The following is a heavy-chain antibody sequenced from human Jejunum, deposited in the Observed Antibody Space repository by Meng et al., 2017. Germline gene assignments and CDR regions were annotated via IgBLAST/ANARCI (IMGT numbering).Heavy chain of an antibody. CDR1: GDSITTNTY. Sequence: QLPLPESGPGLVKPSGTLSLTCTVSGDSITTNTYWSWVRQSPEKGLEWIGQIDHRGSPYYNPSLKSRVTMSVDKSKSQVSLQLTSVTAADTAVYYCAKHGGYYQHYWGQGTLVTVSS. D-gene: IGHD3-22*01. CDR3: AKHGGYYQHY. V-gene: IGHV4-4*02. CDR2: IDHRGSP. J-gene: IGHJ4*02.